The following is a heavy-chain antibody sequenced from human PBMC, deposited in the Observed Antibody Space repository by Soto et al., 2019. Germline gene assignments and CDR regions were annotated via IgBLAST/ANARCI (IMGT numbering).Heavy chain of an antibody. CDR3: ARLGGYYQAFDQ. J-gene: IGHJ4*02. Sequence: PSETLSLTCSVSGASVTSGGYFWTWFRQLPGKGLEWIGYIYYSGSTTYHPSLKSRVTISVDTSKNQFSLNLTSVTAADTAVYYCARLGGYYQAFDQWGQGSLVTVSS. D-gene: IGHD3-22*01. CDR1: GASVTSGGYF. V-gene: IGHV4-61*08. CDR2: IYYSGST.